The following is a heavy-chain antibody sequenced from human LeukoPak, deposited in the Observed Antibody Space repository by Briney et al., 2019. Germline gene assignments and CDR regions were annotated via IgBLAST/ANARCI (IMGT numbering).Heavy chain of an antibody. V-gene: IGHV3-23*01. CDR1: GFTFSTNA. Sequence: GGSLRLSCAASGFTFSTNAMSWVRQAPGKGLEWVSYISSSGSNIYYADSVKGRFTISRDNSKNTLYLQMNSLRAEDTAVYYCAKPYCGGDCYQFAEYFQHGGQGTLVTVSS. CDR2: ISSSGSNI. CDR3: AKPYCGGDCYQFAEYFQH. J-gene: IGHJ1*01. D-gene: IGHD2-21*02.